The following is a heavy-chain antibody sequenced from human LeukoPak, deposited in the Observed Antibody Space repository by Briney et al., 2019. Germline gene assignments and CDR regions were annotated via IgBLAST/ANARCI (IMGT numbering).Heavy chain of an antibody. CDR1: GFSFSSHS. CDR2: ISGSSTTI. J-gene: IGHJ4*02. V-gene: IGHV3-48*01. CDR3: ARDQDWAFDY. Sequence: GGSLRLSCAAFGFSFSSHSMNWVRQAPGKGLEWVSYISGSSTTIDYADSAKGRFIISRDNAKKSLYLQMNNLRAEDTAVYYCARDQDWAFDYWGQGILVTVSS. D-gene: IGHD3/OR15-3a*01.